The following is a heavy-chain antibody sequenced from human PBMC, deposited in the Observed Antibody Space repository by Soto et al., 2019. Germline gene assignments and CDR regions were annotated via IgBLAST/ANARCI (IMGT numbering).Heavy chain of an antibody. Sequence: ASETLSLTCTVSGGSVSSGSYYWSWIRQPPGKGLEWIGYIYYSGSTNYNPSLKSRVTISVDTSKNQFSLKLSSVTAADTAVYYCARYVGGGYCSSTSCHNRFDPWGQGTLVTVSS. CDR1: GGSVSSGSYY. CDR3: ARYVGGGYCSSTSCHNRFDP. V-gene: IGHV4-61*01. D-gene: IGHD2-2*01. J-gene: IGHJ5*02. CDR2: IYYSGST.